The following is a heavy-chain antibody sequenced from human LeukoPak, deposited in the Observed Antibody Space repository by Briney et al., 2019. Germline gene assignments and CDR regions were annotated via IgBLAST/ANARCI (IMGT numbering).Heavy chain of an antibody. CDR2: INHSGST. D-gene: IGHD3-3*01. V-gene: IGHV4-34*01. CDR3: ARGGSITIFGVVSGYHNWFDP. CDR1: GGSFSGYY. Sequence: SETLSLTCAVYGGSFSGYYWSWIRQPPGKGLEWIGVINHSGSTNYNPSLKSRVTISVDTSKNQFSLKLSSVTAADTAVYYCARGGSITIFGVVSGYHNWFDPWGQGTLVTVSS. J-gene: IGHJ5*02.